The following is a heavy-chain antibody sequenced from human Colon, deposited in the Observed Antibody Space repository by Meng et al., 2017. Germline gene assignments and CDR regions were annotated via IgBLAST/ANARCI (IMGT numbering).Heavy chain of an antibody. CDR2: ISHGGST. V-gene: IGHV4-34*01. J-gene: IGHJ4*02. Sequence: VHLQPWGEGLLKPSEHLSLTCAVIGESFGNYFWNWIRQPPGKGLEWIGEISHGGSTNYNPSLKSRVTISLDMSKNQFSLKLSSVTPADTAVYFCARDRVPGKYWGQGTLVTVSS. D-gene: IGHD1-14*01. CDR3: ARDRVPGKY. CDR1: GESFGNYF.